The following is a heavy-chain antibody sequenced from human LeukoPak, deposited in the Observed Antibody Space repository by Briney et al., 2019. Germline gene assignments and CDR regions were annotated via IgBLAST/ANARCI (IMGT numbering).Heavy chain of an antibody. Sequence: ASVKVSCKASGYTFTSYDINWVRQATGQGLEWMGWMNPNSGDTDYAQKFQGRVTMTRDTSISTAYMELSSLRSEDTAVYYCTLVVVVGFDYWGQGTLVTVSS. CDR1: GYTFTSYD. CDR3: TLVVVVGFDY. CDR2: MNPNSGDT. V-gene: IGHV1-8*01. J-gene: IGHJ4*02. D-gene: IGHD2-15*01.